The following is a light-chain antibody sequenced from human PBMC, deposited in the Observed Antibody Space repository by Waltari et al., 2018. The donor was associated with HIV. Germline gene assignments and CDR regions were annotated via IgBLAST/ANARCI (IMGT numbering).Light chain of an antibody. J-gene: IGLJ2*01. CDR2: GEN. CDR1: SLRTYF. CDR3: NSRDSSGNRLVV. Sequence: SSEVTQDPTVSVALGQTVRITCQGDSLRTYFPSWYQQKPGQAPVLVIYGENNRPSGIPDRFSGSTSGNTASLSITGAQAEDEAEYYCNSRDSSGNRLVVFGGGTKLTVL. V-gene: IGLV3-19*01.